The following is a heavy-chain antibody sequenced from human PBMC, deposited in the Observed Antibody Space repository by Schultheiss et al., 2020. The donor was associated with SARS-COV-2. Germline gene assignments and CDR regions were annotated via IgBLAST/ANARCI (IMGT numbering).Heavy chain of an antibody. CDR2: IRYDGSRQ. J-gene: IGHJ4*02. V-gene: IGHV3-33*08. Sequence: GGSLRLSCAASGFTFNRHWMGWVRQAPGKGLEWVAGIRYDGSRQFYSDSVKGRFTVSRDNSKNTLYLQMNSLRAEDTAVYYCARDGPRREIDYWGQGTLVTVSS. CDR1: GFTFNRHW. CDR3: ARDGPRREIDY. D-gene: IGHD5-24*01.